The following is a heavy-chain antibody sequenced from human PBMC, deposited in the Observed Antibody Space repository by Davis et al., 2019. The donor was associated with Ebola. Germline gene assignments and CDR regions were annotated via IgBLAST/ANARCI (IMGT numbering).Heavy chain of an antibody. CDR1: GYTFTNYF. V-gene: IGHV1-2*02. Sequence: ASVKVSCKTSGYTFTNYFIHWVRQAPGQGLEWIGSINCNTGGTNYAQKFQGRVTMTRETSIGTAYMELSRLESDDTAVYYCARETVTTGTKAFDIWGQGTMVTVSS. CDR3: ARETVTTGTKAFDI. J-gene: IGHJ3*02. CDR2: INCNTGGT. D-gene: IGHD1-1*01.